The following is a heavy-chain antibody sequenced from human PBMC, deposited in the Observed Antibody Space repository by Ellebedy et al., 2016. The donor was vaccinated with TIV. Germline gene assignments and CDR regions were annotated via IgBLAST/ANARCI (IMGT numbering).Heavy chain of an antibody. J-gene: IGHJ4*02. CDR1: GGSISSSSYY. V-gene: IGHV4-39*01. CDR2: IYYSGST. CDR3: VRMKTYREPLDY. Sequence: SETLSLXXTVSGGSISSSSYYWGWIRQPPGKGLEWIGSIYYSGSTYYNPSLKSRVTISVDTSKNQFSLKLSSVTAADTAVYYCVRMKTYREPLDYWGQGTLVTVSS. D-gene: IGHD1-14*01.